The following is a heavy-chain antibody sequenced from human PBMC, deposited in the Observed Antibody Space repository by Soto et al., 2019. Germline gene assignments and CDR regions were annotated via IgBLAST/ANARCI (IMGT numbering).Heavy chain of an antibody. V-gene: IGHV2-5*02. Sequence: QITLKESSPTLVKPTQTLTLTCSFSGFSLYTGGVGVGWIRQPPGKALEWLALLYWDDTRRYNPSLKNTLTIAKDPSENQVVLTVTDMGPVDTGTYFCADYTTDPYFDVWGKGATVTVSS. CDR2: LYWDDTR. D-gene: IGHD1-1*01. J-gene: IGHJ6*04. CDR3: ADYTTDPYFDV. CDR1: GFSLYTGGVG.